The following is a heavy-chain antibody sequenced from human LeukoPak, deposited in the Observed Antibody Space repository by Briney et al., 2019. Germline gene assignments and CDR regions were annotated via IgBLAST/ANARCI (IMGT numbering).Heavy chain of an antibody. D-gene: IGHD3-10*01. J-gene: IGHJ3*02. CDR2: ISAYKGNT. V-gene: IGHV1-18*01. CDR1: GYTFTSYG. Sequence: ASVKVSCKASGYTFTSYGISAVRQAPGQGHEWVGWISAYKGNTNYAQKLQGRVTMTTDTSTSTAYMELRSLRSDDTAVYYCARVGDMVRGVIITDAFDIWGQGTMVTVSS. CDR3: ARVGDMVRGVIITDAFDI.